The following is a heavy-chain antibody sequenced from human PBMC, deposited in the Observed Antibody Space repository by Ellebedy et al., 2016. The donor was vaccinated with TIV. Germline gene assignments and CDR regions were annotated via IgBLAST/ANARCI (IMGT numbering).Heavy chain of an antibody. V-gene: IGHV3-11*01. CDR1: GFTFSDYY. CDR2: ISGSGRTI. D-gene: IGHD4-11*01. CDR3: ARPDYRYDS. Sequence: GESLKISXKASGFTFSDYYMSWFRQAPGKGLEWVSYISGSGRTIFYADSVKGRFTISRDNAKNSLYLHMNSLRADDTAVYYCARPDYRYDSWGQGTQVTVSS. J-gene: IGHJ4*02.